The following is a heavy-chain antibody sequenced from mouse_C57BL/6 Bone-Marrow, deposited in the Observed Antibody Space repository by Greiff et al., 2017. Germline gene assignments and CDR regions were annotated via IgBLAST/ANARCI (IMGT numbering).Heavy chain of an antibody. CDR3: ARWGSYSNYVRDAMDY. CDR2: IEPNSGGT. V-gene: IGHV1-72*01. J-gene: IGHJ4*01. CDR1: GYTFTSYW. D-gene: IGHD2-5*01. Sequence: QVQLQQPGAELVKPGASVKLSCKASGYTFTSYWMHWVKQRPGRGLEWIGRIEPNSGGTKYNEKFKSKATLTVDKPYSTAYMQLSSLTSEDSAVYYCARWGSYSNYVRDAMDYWGQGTSVTVSS.